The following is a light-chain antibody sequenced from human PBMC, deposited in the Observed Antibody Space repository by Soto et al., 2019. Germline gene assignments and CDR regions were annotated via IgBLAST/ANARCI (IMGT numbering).Light chain of an antibody. V-gene: IGKV4-1*01. J-gene: IGKJ4*01. CDR1: QSVLYSSNNKNY. CDR2: WAS. Sequence: DIVMTQSPDSLAVSLGERATINCKSSQSVLYSSNNKNYLAWYQQKPGQPPKLLIYWASTRESGVPDRFSGSGSGTDFTLTNIRLQAEDVAVYYCQQYYGLPLTFGGGTNVEIK. CDR3: QQYYGLPLT.